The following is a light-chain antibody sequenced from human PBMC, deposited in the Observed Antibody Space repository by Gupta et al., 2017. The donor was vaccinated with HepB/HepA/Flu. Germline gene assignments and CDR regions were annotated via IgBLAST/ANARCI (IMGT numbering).Light chain of an antibody. CDR2: DGS. J-gene: IGLJ3*02. Sequence: QSALTQPRSVSGSPGQSVTISCTGTSSDVGGYNYFSWYQQHPGKAPKLMIYDGSKRPAGVPDRFSGSKSGNTASLTISGLQAEDEAYYYCCSYAGSYTWVFGGGTKLTVL. V-gene: IGLV2-11*01. CDR3: CSYAGSYTWV. CDR1: SSDVGGYNY.